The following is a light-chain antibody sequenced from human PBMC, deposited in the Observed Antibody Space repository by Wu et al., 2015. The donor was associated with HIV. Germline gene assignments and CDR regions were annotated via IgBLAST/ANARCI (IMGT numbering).Light chain of an antibody. V-gene: IGKV3-15*01. CDR1: QSVSTN. J-gene: IGKJ2*03. Sequence: ETVMTQPPATLSVSPGERATLSCRASQSVSTNLAWYQQKPGQAPRLLIYGASTRATGIPARFSGSGSGTEFTLTISSLQSEDFAVYYCQQYNNWPSYSFGQGTKLEIK. CDR2: GAS. CDR3: QQYNNWPSYS.